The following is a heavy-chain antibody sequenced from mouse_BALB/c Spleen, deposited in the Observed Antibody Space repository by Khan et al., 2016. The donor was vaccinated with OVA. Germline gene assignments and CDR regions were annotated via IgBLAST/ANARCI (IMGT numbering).Heavy chain of an antibody. V-gene: IGHV1S41*01. D-gene: IGHD1-1*01. CDR3: ARENYYGRTCYAMDY. J-gene: IGHJ4*01. Sequence: DLVKPGASVKLSCKTSGYTFTSYWINWIKQRPGQGLEWIGRIAPGSGSTYYNEMFKGKASLTVATSSSTAFIQLSSLSAEYSAVYFCARENYYGRTCYAMDYWGQGTSVTVSS. CDR2: IAPGSGST. CDR1: GYTFTSYW.